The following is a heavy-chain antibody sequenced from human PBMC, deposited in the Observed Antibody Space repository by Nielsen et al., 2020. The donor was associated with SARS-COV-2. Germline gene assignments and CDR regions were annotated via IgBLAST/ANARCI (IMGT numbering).Heavy chain of an antibody. D-gene: IGHD1-26*01. CDR3: ARDGGSYYDYYYYGMDV. Sequence: SETLSLTCAVSGGSISSNNWWSWVRQPPGKGLEWIGEIYHRGSTNYSPSLKTRVTISVDKSKNQFSLKLSSVTAADTAVYYCARDGGSYYDYYYYGMDVWGQGTTVTVSS. CDR2: IYHRGST. J-gene: IGHJ6*02. V-gene: IGHV4-4*02. CDR1: GGSISSNNW.